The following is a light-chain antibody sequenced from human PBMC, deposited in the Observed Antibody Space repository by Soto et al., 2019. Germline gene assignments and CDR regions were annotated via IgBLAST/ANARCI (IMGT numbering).Light chain of an antibody. V-gene: IGKV3-15*01. J-gene: IGKJ1*01. CDR2: GAS. CDR3: QQYNNWPQT. Sequence: EIVMTQSPASLSVSPGERATLSCRASQSVSSNLAWYQQKPGQAPRLLIYGASTRAIGIPARFSGSGSGTEFTLTISSLQSEDFAVYYCQQYNNWPQTFGQGTKVEIK. CDR1: QSVSSN.